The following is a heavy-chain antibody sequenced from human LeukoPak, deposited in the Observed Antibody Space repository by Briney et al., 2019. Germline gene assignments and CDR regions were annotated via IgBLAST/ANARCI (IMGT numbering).Heavy chain of an antibody. CDR1: GGSINSGCYY. Sequence: PSGTLSLTCTVSGGSINSGCYYRGWIRPPPVKGLEWIGSIYHSGSTYYNPSLKSRVTISVDTSKNQFSLKLSSVTAADTAVYYCARQRYYYDSRNLFDYWGQGTLVTVSS. J-gene: IGHJ4*02. CDR3: ARQRYYYDSRNLFDY. D-gene: IGHD3-22*01. CDR2: IYHSGST. V-gene: IGHV4-39*01.